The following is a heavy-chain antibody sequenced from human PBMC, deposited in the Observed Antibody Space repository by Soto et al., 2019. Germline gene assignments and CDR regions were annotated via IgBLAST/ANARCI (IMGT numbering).Heavy chain of an antibody. D-gene: IGHD6-19*01. CDR3: TTAVAGIWFDP. Sequence: PGGSLRLSCAASGFTFSNAWMSWVRQAPGKGLGWVGRIKSKTDGGTTDYAAPVKGRFTISRDDSKNTLYLQMNSLKTEDTAVYYCTTAVAGIWFDPWGQGTLVTVSS. V-gene: IGHV3-15*01. J-gene: IGHJ5*02. CDR1: GFTFSNAW. CDR2: IKSKTDGGTT.